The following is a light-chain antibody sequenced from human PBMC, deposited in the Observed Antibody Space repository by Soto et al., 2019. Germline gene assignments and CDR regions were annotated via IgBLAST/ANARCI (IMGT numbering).Light chain of an antibody. CDR3: QQYSNSPFT. J-gene: IGKJ3*01. V-gene: IGKV3-20*01. CDR2: GAT. CDR1: QSVSSRY. Sequence: EIVLTQSPGTLSMSPGERATLSCRASQSVSSRYVAWHQQKPGQAPRLLLSGATNRATGIPDRFSGSGSGTDFTLTISRLEPEDFAVYYCQQYSNSPFTFGPGTKVDI.